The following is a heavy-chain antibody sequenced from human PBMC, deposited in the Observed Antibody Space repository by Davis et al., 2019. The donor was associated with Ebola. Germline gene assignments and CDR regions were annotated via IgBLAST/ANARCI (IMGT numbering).Heavy chain of an antibody. V-gene: IGHV5-10-1*01. J-gene: IGHJ4*02. CDR2: IDPTDSYT. CDR3: VRIGYCSGNSCSD. D-gene: IGHD2-15*01. Sequence: GESLKISCKDSGYNLTNYWISWVRQMPGKGLEWMGRIDPTDSYTTYSPSFRGHVTISGDKSISTAFLQWNSLKASDSAMYYCVRIGYCSGNSCSDWGQGTLVTVSS. CDR1: GYNLTNYW.